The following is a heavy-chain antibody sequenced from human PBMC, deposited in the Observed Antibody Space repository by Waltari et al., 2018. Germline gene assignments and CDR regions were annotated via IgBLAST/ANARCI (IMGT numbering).Heavy chain of an antibody. CDR2: INAGNGNT. D-gene: IGHD3-22*01. J-gene: IGHJ6*02. Sequence: QVQLVQSGAEVKKPGASVKVSCKASGYTFTSYAMHWVRQAPGQRLEWMGWINAGNGNTKYSQKFQGRVTITRDTSASTAYMELSSLRSEDTAVYYCARGLGYYYDRGGMDVWGQGTTVTVSS. V-gene: IGHV1-3*01. CDR1: GYTFTSYA. CDR3: ARGLGYYYDRGGMDV.